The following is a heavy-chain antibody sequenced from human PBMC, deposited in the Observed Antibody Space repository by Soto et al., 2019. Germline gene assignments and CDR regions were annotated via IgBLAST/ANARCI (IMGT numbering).Heavy chain of an antibody. V-gene: IGHV6-1*01. CDR3: AGVVWFRGMDV. CDR1: RGIVSSSSAS. CDR2: TYYRSKWIH. J-gene: IGHJ6*02. Sequence: SQTLSPTFDLSRGIVSSSSASWNWISPSPSRGLEWLGRTYYRSKWIHEYTLSMESRITINPDTSKNQFSLHIYSVTPEDTAVYYCAGVVWFRGMDVWGQGTPVTVSS. D-gene: IGHD3-16*01.